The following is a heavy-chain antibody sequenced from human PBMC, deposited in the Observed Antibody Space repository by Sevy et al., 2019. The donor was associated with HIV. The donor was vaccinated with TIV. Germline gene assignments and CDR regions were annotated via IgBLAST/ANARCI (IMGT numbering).Heavy chain of an antibody. D-gene: IGHD3-22*01. CDR3: ASLPTNYYDISGSSGDDAFDI. Sequence: GGSLRLSCAAYGFTFSIYGMHWVRQAPGKGLEWVAVIWNDRSNKHYADSVKGRFTISRDNAKNTLYLQMNSLRVEDTAVYYCASLPTNYYDISGSSGDDAFDIWGQGTRVTVSS. J-gene: IGHJ3*02. CDR2: IWNDRSNK. V-gene: IGHV3-33*01. CDR1: GFTFSIYG.